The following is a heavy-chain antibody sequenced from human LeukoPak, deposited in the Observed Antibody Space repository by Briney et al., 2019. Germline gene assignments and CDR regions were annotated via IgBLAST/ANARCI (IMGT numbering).Heavy chain of an antibody. CDR3: AKAMTSVVTPGAS. CDR1: GFTFSSYV. J-gene: IGHJ5*02. Sequence: GGSLRLSCAASGFTFSSYVMHWVRQAPGKGLEWVAVISSDGSNKHYADSVKGRFTISRDNSKNTLCLQMNSLRAEDTAVYFCAKAMTSVVTPGASWGQGTLVTVSS. D-gene: IGHD4-23*01. CDR2: ISSDGSNK. V-gene: IGHV3-30*18.